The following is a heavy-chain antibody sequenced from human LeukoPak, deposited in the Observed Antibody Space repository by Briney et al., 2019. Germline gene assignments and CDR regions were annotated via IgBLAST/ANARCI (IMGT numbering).Heavy chain of an antibody. CDR3: AKEDGSGSYPNYGMDV. J-gene: IGHJ6*02. CDR1: GGSISSSSYY. CDR2: ISGSGGST. V-gene: IGHV3-23*01. Sequence: ETLSLTCTVSGGSISSSSYYWGWVRQAPGKGLEWVSDISGSGGSTYYADSVKGWFTISRDNSKNTLYLQMNSLRVEDTALYYCAKEDGSGSYPNYGMDVWGQGTTVTVSS. D-gene: IGHD3-10*01.